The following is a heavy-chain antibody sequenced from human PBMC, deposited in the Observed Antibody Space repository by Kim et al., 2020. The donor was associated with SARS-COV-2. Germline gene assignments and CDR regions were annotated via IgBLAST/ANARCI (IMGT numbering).Heavy chain of an antibody. V-gene: IGHV3-21*01. CDR2: ISSSSSYI. J-gene: IGHJ1*01. D-gene: IGHD6-13*01. Sequence: GGSLRLSCAASGFTFSSYSMNWVRQAPGKGLEWVSSISSSSSYIYYADSVKGRFTISRDNAKNSLYLQMNSLRAEDTAVYYCARKSSSSWSPSEYFQHWGQGTPVTVSS. CDR3: ARKSSSSWSPSEYFQH. CDR1: GFTFSSYS.